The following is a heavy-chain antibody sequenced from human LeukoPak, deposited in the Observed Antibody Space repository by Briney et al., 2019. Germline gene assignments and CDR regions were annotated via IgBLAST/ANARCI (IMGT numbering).Heavy chain of an antibody. CDR3: ARDWVDKQWLVLPWGRLDYYYYMDV. Sequence: PSETLSLTCTVSGGSISSSRYYWGWIRQPPGKGREWIGSSYYSGSTYYNPSLKSRVTISVDTSKNQFSLKLSSVTAADTAVYYCARDWVDKQWLVLPWGRLDYYYYMDVWGKGTTVTVSS. V-gene: IGHV4-39*07. J-gene: IGHJ6*03. CDR1: GGSISSSRYY. CDR2: SYYSGST. D-gene: IGHD6-19*01.